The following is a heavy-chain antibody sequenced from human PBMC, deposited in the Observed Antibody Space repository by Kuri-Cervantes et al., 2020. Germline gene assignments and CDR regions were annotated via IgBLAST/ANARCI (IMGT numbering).Heavy chain of an antibody. V-gene: IGHV3-33*01. CDR2: IWYDGSNK. J-gene: IGHJ4*02. CDR3: ARGIAARRGGIDY. D-gene: IGHD6-6*01. Sequence: GGSLRLSCAASGFTFSSYGMHWVRQAPGKGLEWVAVIWYDGSNKYYADSVKGRFTISRDNSKNTLYLQMNSLRAEDTAVYYCARGIAARRGGIDYWGQGTLVTVSS. CDR1: GFTFSSYG.